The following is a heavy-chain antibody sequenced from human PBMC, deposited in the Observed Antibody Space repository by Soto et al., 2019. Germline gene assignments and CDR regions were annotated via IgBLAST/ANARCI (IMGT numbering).Heavy chain of an antibody. Sequence: PGGSLRLSCAASGFTFSSYGMHWVRQAPGKGLEWVAVISYDGSNKYYADSVKGRFTISRDNSKNTLYLQMNSLRAEDTAVYYCAKDRKDYDFWSGYYAYWGQGTLVTVSS. D-gene: IGHD3-3*01. CDR3: AKDRKDYDFWSGYYAY. CDR2: ISYDGSNK. V-gene: IGHV3-30*18. CDR1: GFTFSSYG. J-gene: IGHJ4*02.